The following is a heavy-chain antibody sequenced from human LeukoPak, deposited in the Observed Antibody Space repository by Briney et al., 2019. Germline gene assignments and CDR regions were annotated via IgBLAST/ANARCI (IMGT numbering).Heavy chain of an antibody. CDR2: IYYSGNT. CDR3: ARVRRYYYDSSVKGAFDI. Sequence: SETLSLTCTVSDGSISSNSYYWGWIRQPPGKGLEWIANIYYSGNTYYNPSLKSRVTISVDTSKNQFSLKLSSVTAADTAVYYCARVRRYYYDSSVKGAFDIWGQGTMVTVS. CDR1: DGSISSNSYY. J-gene: IGHJ3*02. D-gene: IGHD3-22*01. V-gene: IGHV4-39*07.